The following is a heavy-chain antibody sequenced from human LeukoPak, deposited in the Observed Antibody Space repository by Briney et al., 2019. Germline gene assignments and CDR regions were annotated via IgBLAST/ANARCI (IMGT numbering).Heavy chain of an antibody. D-gene: IGHD4-17*01. V-gene: IGHV1-8*01. CDR3: ARVTFDGDYEFLQH. Sequence: ASVKVSCKTSVYSFTSYDISWVRQDTGQGLEWMGWMNPNSGNTGYAQKFQGRVTMTRNTSISTAYMELSSLRSEDTAVYYCARVTFDGDYEFLQHWGQGTLVTVSS. CDR2: MNPNSGNT. CDR1: VYSFTSYD. J-gene: IGHJ1*01.